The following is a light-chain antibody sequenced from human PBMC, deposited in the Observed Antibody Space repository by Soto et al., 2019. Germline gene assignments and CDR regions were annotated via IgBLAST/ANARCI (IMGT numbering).Light chain of an antibody. CDR3: SSYASSTTFV. CDR1: SSDVGGYSY. Sequence: QSLLTQPASLSGSHGQSLPLSCTGTSSDVGGYSYVSWYQQHPGRAPKLMIYDVSNRPSGISNRFSASKSGNTASLTISGLQAEDEAEYYCSSYASSTTFVFGTGTKVTVL. V-gene: IGLV2-14*03. CDR2: DVS. J-gene: IGLJ1*01.